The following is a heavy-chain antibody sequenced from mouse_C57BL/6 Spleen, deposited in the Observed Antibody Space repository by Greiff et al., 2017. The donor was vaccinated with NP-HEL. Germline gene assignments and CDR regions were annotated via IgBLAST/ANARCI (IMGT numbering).Heavy chain of an antibody. CDR3: ARAITTVVATDYYAMDY. J-gene: IGHJ4*01. CDR2: IGPGSGST. CDR1: GYTFTDYY. V-gene: IGHV1-77*01. Sequence: QVQLQQSGAELVKPGASVKISCKASGYTFTDYYINWVKQRPGQGLEWIGKIGPGSGSTYYNEKFKGKATLTADKSSSTAYMQLSSLTSEDSAVYFCARAITTVVATDYYAMDYWVKEPQSPSPQ. D-gene: IGHD1-1*01.